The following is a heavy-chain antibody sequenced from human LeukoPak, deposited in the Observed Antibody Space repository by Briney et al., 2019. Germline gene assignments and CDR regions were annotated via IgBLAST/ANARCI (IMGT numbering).Heavy chain of an antibody. CDR1: GGSVSSSNW. D-gene: IGHD4-17*01. V-gene: IGHV4-4*02. CDR3: ARVNEYGDYEYYFDY. CDR2: TYHSGST. Sequence: SETLSLTCAVSGGSVSSSNWWSWVRQPPGKGLEWIGETYHSGSTNYNPSLKSRVTTSVDKSKNQFSLKLSSVTAADTAVYYCARVNEYGDYEYYFDYWGQGTLVTVSS. J-gene: IGHJ4*02.